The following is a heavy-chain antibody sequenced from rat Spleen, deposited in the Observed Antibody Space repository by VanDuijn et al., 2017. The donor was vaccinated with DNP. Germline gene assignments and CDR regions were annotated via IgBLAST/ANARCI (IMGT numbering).Heavy chain of an antibody. D-gene: IGHD4-3*01. Sequence: EVQLVESGGGLVQPGRSLKLSCVTSGSTFSDFNMVWVRQAPKKGLEWVAYIRFDGAITYYGDSVKGRFTISRDNAKSSLYLQMNSLRSEDMATYYCARWYNSGYYFDYWGQGVMVTVSS. CDR2: IRFDGAIT. V-gene: IGHV5-22*01. J-gene: IGHJ2*01. CDR1: GSTFSDFN. CDR3: ARWYNSGYYFDY.